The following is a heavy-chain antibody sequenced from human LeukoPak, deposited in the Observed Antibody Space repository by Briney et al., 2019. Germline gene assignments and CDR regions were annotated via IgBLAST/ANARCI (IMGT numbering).Heavy chain of an antibody. V-gene: IGHV3-7*03. CDR2: IKPDGSKK. CDR1: RFTFSSYW. J-gene: IGHJ4*02. D-gene: IGHD2-2*01. CDR3: ASQPAAADVDY. Sequence: PGGSLRLSCAASRFTFSSYWMTWVRQAPGKGLEWVANIKPDGSKKSYVDSAKGRFTISRDSAKNSLYLQMNSLRADDTGVYYCASQPAAADVDYWGQGTLVTVSS.